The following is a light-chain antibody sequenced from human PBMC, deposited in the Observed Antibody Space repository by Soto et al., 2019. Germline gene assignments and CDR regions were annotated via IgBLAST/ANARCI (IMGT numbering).Light chain of an antibody. V-gene: IGLV2-8*01. Sequence: QSALTQPPSASGSPGQSVTVSCTGTSRDIGDYNWVSWYQQHPGKAPKLIIFEVTKRPSGVPDRFSGSKSGSTASLTVSGLQAEDEAHYYCSSYAGANTLLFGGGTKLTVL. CDR2: EVT. CDR3: SSYAGANTLL. CDR1: SRDIGDYNW. J-gene: IGLJ2*01.